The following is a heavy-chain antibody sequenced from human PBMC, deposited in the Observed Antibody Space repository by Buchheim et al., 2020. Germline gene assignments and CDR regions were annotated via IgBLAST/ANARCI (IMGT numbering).Heavy chain of an antibody. J-gene: IGHJ4*02. CDR1: GYTFTGYV. Sequence: QVRLVQSGAEVKKPGTSVKVSCKTSGYTFTGYVLHWVRQAPGQGLEWMGWITPHNGATERAQKFQGRVTLTRDTSMSTAYMELSGLMSDDTAIYYCARGQDLYAPYFDYWGQGTL. V-gene: IGHV1-2*02. D-gene: IGHD2/OR15-2a*01. CDR2: ITPHNGAT. CDR3: ARGQDLYAPYFDY.